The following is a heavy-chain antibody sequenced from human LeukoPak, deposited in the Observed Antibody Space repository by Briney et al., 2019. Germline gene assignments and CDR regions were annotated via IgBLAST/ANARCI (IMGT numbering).Heavy chain of an antibody. CDR3: ARALREYSSSWFSDF. Sequence: GASVKVSCKASGYTFIDYWIHWVRQAPGQGLEWMGWISPYSGSTNYPQKFQGRVTVTTDTSTSTAYMELRSLRSDDTAVYFCARALREYSSSWFSDFWGQGTLVTVSS. CDR1: GYTFIDYW. J-gene: IGHJ4*02. CDR2: ISPYSGST. D-gene: IGHD6-13*01. V-gene: IGHV1-18*04.